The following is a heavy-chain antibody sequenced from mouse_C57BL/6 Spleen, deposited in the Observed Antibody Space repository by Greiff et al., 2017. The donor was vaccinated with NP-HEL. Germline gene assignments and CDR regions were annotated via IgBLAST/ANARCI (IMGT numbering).Heavy chain of an antibody. J-gene: IGHJ2*01. D-gene: IGHD2-10*01. Sequence: QVQLQQSGAELVRPGASVKLSCKASGYTFTDYYINWVKQRPGQGLEWIARIYPGSGNTYYNEKFKGKATLTAEKSSSTAYMQLSSLTSEDSAVYFCAKEGAYYGNLYYFDYWGQGTTLTVSS. CDR3: AKEGAYYGNLYYFDY. CDR1: GYTFTDYY. CDR2: IYPGSGNT. V-gene: IGHV1-76*01.